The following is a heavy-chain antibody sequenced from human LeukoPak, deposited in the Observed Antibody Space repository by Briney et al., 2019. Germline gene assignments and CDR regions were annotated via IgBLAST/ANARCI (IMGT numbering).Heavy chain of an antibody. J-gene: IGHJ6*03. CDR1: GGSISSGSYY. CDR2: IYTSGST. D-gene: IGHD2-15*01. Sequence: SETLSLTCTVSGGSISSGSYYWSWIRQPAGKGLEWIGRIYTSGSTNYNPSLKGRVTISVDTSKNQFSLKLSSVTAADTAVYYCARDHCSGGSCYRDYYYYYMDVWGKGTTVTVSS. V-gene: IGHV4-61*02. CDR3: ARDHCSGGSCYRDYYYYYMDV.